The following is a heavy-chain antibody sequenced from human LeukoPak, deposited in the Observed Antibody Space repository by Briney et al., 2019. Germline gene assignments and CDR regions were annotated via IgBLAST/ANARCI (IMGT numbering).Heavy chain of an antibody. CDR3: ARDLGIVVVLTARGAFDI. J-gene: IGHJ3*02. CDR2: IYTSGST. CDR1: GGSISSGSYY. Sequence: ASETLSLTCTVSGGSISSGSYYWSWIRQPAGKGLEWIGRIYTSGSTNYNPSLKSRVTISVDTSKNQFSLKLSSVTAADTAVYYCARDLGIVVVLTARGAFDIWGQGTMVTVSS. V-gene: IGHV4-61*02. D-gene: IGHD2-15*01.